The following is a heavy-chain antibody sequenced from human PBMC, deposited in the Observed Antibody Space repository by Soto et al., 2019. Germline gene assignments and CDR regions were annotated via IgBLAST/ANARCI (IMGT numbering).Heavy chain of an antibody. D-gene: IGHD1-26*01. Sequence: SETLSLTCAVYGGSFSGYYWSWIRQPPGKGLEWIGEINHSGSTNYNPSLKSRVTISVDTSKNQFSLKLSSVTDADTAVYYCARGVGANFDYWGQGTLVTVSS. J-gene: IGHJ4*02. CDR2: INHSGST. CDR1: GGSFSGYY. V-gene: IGHV4-34*01. CDR3: ARGVGANFDY.